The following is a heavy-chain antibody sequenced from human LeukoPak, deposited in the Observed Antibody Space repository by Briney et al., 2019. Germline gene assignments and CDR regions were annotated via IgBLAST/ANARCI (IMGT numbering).Heavy chain of an antibody. J-gene: IGHJ4*02. CDR1: GYSIISGYY. CDR3: ARVQVAATISFDY. D-gene: IGHD5-12*01. CDR2: IYHSGST. V-gene: IGHV4-38-2*01. Sequence: PSETLSLKCAFSGYSIISGYYCAWVRQPPGKGLEWIGSIYHSGSTYYNPSLKSRVTISVDTSKNQFSLKLSSVTAADTAVYYCARVQVAATISFDYWGQGTLVTVSS.